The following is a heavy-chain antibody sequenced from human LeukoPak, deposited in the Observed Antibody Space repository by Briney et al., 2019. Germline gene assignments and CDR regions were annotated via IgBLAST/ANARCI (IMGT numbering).Heavy chain of an antibody. J-gene: IGHJ4*02. V-gene: IGHV3-23*01. D-gene: IGHD3-22*01. CDR1: GFTLNSYA. CDR2: ISGSAGST. Sequence: GGSLRLSCAASGFTLNSYALSWVRRAPGKGLEWVSVISGSAGSTDYADSVKGRFTISRDNSKNTVYLQMNSLRAEDKAVYYCAKGEGITGYYYCIDHWGQGTLVTVSS. CDR3: AKGEGITGYYYCIDH.